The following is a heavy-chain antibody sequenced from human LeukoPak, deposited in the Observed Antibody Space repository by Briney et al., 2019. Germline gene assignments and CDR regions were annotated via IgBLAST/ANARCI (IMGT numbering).Heavy chain of an antibody. Sequence: GGSLRLSCAASGFTFSSYAMHWVRRAPGKGLEWVAVISYDGPNKNYADSVKGRFTISRDNSKNTLYLQMNSLRAEDTAVYYCARGVRIAVAGNIDPWGQGTLVTVSS. CDR1: GFTFSSYA. CDR3: ARGVRIAVAGNIDP. CDR2: ISYDGPNK. J-gene: IGHJ5*02. V-gene: IGHV3-30*04. D-gene: IGHD6-19*01.